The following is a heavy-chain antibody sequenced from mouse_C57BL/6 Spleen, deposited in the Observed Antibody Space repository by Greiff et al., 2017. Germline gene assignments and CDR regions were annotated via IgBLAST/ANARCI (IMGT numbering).Heavy chain of an antibody. CDR2: IDPSDSYT. Sequence: VKLQQPGAELVRPGTSVKLSCKASGYTFTSYWMHWVKQRPGQGLEWIGVIDPSDSYTNYNQKFKGKATLTVDTSSSTAYMQLSSLTSEDSAVYYCARPLTGTGFAYWGQGTLVTVSA. J-gene: IGHJ3*01. CDR3: ARPLTGTGFAY. V-gene: IGHV1-59*01. CDR1: GYTFTSYW. D-gene: IGHD4-1*01.